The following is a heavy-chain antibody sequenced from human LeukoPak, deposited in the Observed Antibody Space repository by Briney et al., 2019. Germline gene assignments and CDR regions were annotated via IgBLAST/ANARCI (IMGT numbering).Heavy chain of an antibody. D-gene: IGHD5-18*01. J-gene: IGHJ4*02. Sequence: GGSLRLSCAASGFTFSSYGMHWVRQAPGKGLDWVAVISNDGSKKYYADSAKGRFTISRDNSKNTLSLQVSSLRTEDTAVYYCAKDRYSHAFEYSDSWGQGTLVTVSS. CDR1: GFTFSSYG. CDR2: ISNDGSKK. CDR3: AKDRYSHAFEYSDS. V-gene: IGHV3-30*18.